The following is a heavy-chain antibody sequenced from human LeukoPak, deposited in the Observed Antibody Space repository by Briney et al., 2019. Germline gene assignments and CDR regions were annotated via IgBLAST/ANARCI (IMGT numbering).Heavy chain of an antibody. CDR1: RFIFSTYY. CDR2: ISTSRTYI. D-gene: IGHD3-22*01. CDR3: ARALGEYYDNSGYLPYYFDS. J-gene: IGHJ4*02. V-gene: IGHV3-21*01. Sequence: KSGGSLRLSCVASRFIFSTYYMTWVRQAPGKGLEWVSSISTSRTYIYYADSVKGRFTISRDNAKNSLFLQMNSLRAEDTAVYYCARALGEYYDNSGYLPYYFDSWGQGILVTVSS.